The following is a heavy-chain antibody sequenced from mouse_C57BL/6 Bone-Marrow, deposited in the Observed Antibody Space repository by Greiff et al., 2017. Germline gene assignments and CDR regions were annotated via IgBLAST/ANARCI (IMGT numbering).Heavy chain of an antibody. V-gene: IGHV1-76*01. CDR2: IYPGSGNT. Sequence: QVQLKQSGAELVRPGASVKLSCKASGYTFTDYYINWVKQRPGQGLEWIARIYPGSGNTYYNEKFKGKATLTAEKSSSTAYMQLSSLTSEDSAVYFCARESTYSLLTYWGQGTLVTVSA. CDR1: GYTFTDYY. D-gene: IGHD2-10*01. CDR3: ARESTYSLLTY. J-gene: IGHJ3*01.